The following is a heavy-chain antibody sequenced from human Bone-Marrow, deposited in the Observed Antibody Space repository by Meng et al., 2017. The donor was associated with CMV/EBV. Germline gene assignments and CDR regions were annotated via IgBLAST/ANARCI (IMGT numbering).Heavy chain of an antibody. CDR1: GYTFTSYD. J-gene: IGHJ6*02. D-gene: IGHD2-2*01. CDR3: AREPIKSVVVPAAVYGMDV. Sequence: ASVKVSCKASGYTFTSYDINWVRQATGQGLEWMGWMNPNSGNTGYAQKFQGRVTMTRNTSISTAYMELSSLRSEDTAVYYCAREPIKSVVVPAAVYGMDVWGQGTTVTFSS. CDR2: MNPNSGNT. V-gene: IGHV1-8*01.